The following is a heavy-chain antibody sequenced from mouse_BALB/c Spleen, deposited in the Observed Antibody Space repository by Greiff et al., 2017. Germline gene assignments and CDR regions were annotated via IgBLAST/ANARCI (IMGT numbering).Heavy chain of an antibody. CDR1: GYTFTSYT. D-gene: IGHD4-1*01. V-gene: IGHV1-4*02. Sequence: QVQLQQSAAELARPGASVKMSCKASGYTFTSYTMHWVKQRPGQGLEWIGYINPSSGYTEYNQKFKDKTTLTADKSSSTAYMQLSSLTSEDSAVYYCARYGPWDDGFDYWGQGTTLTVSS. CDR3: ARYGPWDDGFDY. CDR2: INPSSGYT. J-gene: IGHJ2*01.